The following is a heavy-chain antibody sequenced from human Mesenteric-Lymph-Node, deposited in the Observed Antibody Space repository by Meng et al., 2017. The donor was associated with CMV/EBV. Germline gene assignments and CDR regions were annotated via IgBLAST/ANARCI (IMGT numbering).Heavy chain of an antibody. J-gene: IGHJ4*02. V-gene: IGHV4-4*02. Sequence: SVGSISSSSWWSLDRQPPGKGLEWIGEIYHSGSTSYNPSLKSRVTISVDTSKNQFSLKLSSVTAADTAVYYCASHPRYSGRYSPFDYWGQGTLVTVSS. D-gene: IGHD1-26*01. CDR1: VGSISSSSW. CDR3: ASHPRYSGRYSPFDY. CDR2: IYHSGST.